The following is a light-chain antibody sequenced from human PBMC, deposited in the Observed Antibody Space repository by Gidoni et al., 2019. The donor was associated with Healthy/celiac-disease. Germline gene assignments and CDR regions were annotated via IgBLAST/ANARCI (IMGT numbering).Light chain of an antibody. CDR1: SSDVGGYNY. J-gene: IGLJ3*02. Sequence: QSALTQPRPVSGSPGQSVTISCTGTSSDVGGYNYVSWYQPHPGKAPKLMIYDVSKRPSGVPDRFSGSKSGNTASLTISGLQAEDEADYYCCSYAGSYNWVFGGGTKLTV. V-gene: IGLV2-11*01. CDR2: DVS. CDR3: CSYAGSYNWV.